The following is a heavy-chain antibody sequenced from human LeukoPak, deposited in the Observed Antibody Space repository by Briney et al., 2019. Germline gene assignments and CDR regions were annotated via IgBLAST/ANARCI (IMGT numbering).Heavy chain of an antibody. CDR1: GYTFTSYG. CDR2: ISAYNGNT. J-gene: IGHJ6*02. Sequence: GASMKVSCKASGYTFTSYGISWVRQAPGQGLEWMGWISAYNGNTNYAQKLQGRVTMTTDTSTSTAYMELRSLRSDDTAVYYCARRTSTEPYYYYYYGMDVWGQGTTVTVSS. V-gene: IGHV1-18*01. D-gene: IGHD2-2*01. CDR3: ARRTSTEPYYYYYYGMDV.